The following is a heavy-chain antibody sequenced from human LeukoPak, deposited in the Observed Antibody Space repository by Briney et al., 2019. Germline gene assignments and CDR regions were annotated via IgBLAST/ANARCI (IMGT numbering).Heavy chain of an antibody. CDR1: GYTFTGYY. CDR2: INPNSGGT. Sequence: ASVKVSCKASGYTFTGYYMQWVRQAPGQGLEWMGWINPNSGGTNYAQKFQGRVTMTRDTSISTAYMELSRLRSDDTAVYYCARAIAAAGGYNWFDPWGQGTLVTVSS. J-gene: IGHJ5*02. V-gene: IGHV1-2*02. D-gene: IGHD6-13*01. CDR3: ARAIAAAGGYNWFDP.